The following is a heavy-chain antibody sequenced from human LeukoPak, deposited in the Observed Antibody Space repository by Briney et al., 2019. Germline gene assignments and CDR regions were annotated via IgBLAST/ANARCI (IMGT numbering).Heavy chain of an antibody. CDR1: GFTFSSYA. D-gene: IGHD2-2*01. V-gene: IGHV3-23*01. J-gene: IGHJ4*02. CDR2: ISGSGGST. CDR3: AKNSGAVVVPATNFDY. Sequence: PGGSLRLSCAASGFTFSSYAMSWVRQAPGKGLEWVSVISGSGGSTYYADSVKGRFTISRVNSKNTLYLQMNSLRAEDTAVYYCAKNSGAVVVPATNFDYWGQGTLVTVSS.